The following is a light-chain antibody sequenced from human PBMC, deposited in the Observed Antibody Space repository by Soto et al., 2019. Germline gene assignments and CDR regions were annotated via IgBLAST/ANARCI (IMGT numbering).Light chain of an antibody. J-gene: IGKJ3*01. V-gene: IGKV1-39*01. CDR1: QTIGKY. Sequence: DIQMTQSPSSLSATVGVRVTITCRASQTIGKYLNWYQQQPGKVPKLLIYDASYLQSGVPSRFSGSESGTDFTLNISDLRPEDFATYYCQQSFSIPFTFGPGTKVDIK. CDR3: QQSFSIPFT. CDR2: DAS.